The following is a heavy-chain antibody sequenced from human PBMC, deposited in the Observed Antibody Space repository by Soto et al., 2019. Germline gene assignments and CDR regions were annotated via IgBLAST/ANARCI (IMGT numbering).Heavy chain of an antibody. CDR1: GFSFNIFA. J-gene: IGHJ4*02. D-gene: IGHD3-22*01. CDR2: ISGGGGST. V-gene: IGHV3-23*01. CDR3: AKDPTSYDSSAQFDS. Sequence: EVKLLESGGRLVQPGGSLRLSCAASGFSFNIFAMNWVRQAPGKGLEWVLGISGGGGSTYYADSVKGRFTISRDNSNNTLYLQMNSLRAEDTAVYYCAKDPTSYDSSAQFDSWGQGTLVTVSS.